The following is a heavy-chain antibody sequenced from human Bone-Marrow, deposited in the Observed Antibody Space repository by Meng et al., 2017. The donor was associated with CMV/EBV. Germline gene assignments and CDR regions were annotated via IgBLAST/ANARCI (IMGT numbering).Heavy chain of an antibody. V-gene: IGHV4-34*01. D-gene: IGHD3-3*01. Sequence: SETLSLTCAVYGGSFSGYYRSWIRQPPGKGLVWIGSFSEGGNTYYSPSLKGRVTISTSKNQFSLKLRSVTAADTAVYYCVGLLEWFIGVDYYFNGVDVWGHGTTVTVSS. J-gene: IGHJ6*02. CDR1: GGSFSGYY. CDR2: FSEGGNT. CDR3: VGLLEWFIGVDYYFNGVDV.